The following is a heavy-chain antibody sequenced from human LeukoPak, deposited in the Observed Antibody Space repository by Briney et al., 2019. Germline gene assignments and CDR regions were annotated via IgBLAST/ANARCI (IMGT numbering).Heavy chain of an antibody. CDR3: ALVGATTFGAFDI. CDR2: IYYTGST. V-gene: IGHV4-39*07. D-gene: IGHD1-26*01. Sequence: SETLSLTCAVSGASISGSGYYLGWIRQPPGKGLEWIGNIYYTGSTYYNASLKSRVTISVDTSKNQFSLKLSSVTAADTAVYYCALVGATTFGAFDIWGQGTMVTVSS. CDR1: GASISGSGYY. J-gene: IGHJ3*02.